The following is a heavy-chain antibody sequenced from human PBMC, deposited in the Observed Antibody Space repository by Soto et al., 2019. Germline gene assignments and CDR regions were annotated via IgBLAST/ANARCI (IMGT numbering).Heavy chain of an antibody. Sequence: GGSLRLSCAASGFTFSSYAMHWVRQAPGKGLEWVAVISYDGRNKYYADSVKGRFTISRDNSKNTLYLQMNSLRAEDTAVYYCARDSGDIVVVPAAIRFYYGMDVWGQGTTVTVSS. V-gene: IGHV3-30*04. J-gene: IGHJ6*02. D-gene: IGHD2-2*02. CDR1: GFTFSSYA. CDR2: ISYDGRNK. CDR3: ARDSGDIVVVPAAIRFYYGMDV.